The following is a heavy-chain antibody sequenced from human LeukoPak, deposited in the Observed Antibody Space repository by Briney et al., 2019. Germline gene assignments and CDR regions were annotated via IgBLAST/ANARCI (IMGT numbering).Heavy chain of an antibody. J-gene: IGHJ4*02. V-gene: IGHV3-30*04. CDR1: GFTFSSYA. CDR2: ISYDGSNK. D-gene: IGHD3-22*01. Sequence: GGSLRLSCAASGFTFSSYAMHWVRQAPGKGLEWVAVISYDGSNKYYADSVKGRFTISRDTSKNTLYLQMNSLRAEDTAVYYCVKDSTHFRVWDSYDTAGLNYWGQGTMVTVSS. CDR3: VKDSTHFRVWDSYDTAGLNY.